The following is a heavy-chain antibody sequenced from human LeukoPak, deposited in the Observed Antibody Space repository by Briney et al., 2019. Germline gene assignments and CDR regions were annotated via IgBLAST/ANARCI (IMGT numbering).Heavy chain of an antibody. CDR2: IYYSGST. V-gene: IGHV4-59*01. CDR1: GGSISSYY. J-gene: IGHJ4*02. D-gene: IGHD2-15*01. CDR3: ARGYLYCSGGSCNPYFDY. Sequence: PSETLSLTCTVSGGSISSYYWSWIRQPPGKGLEWIGYIYYSGSTNYNPSLKSRVTISVDTSKNQFSLKLSSVTAADTAVYYCARGYLYCSGGSCNPYFDYWGQGTLVTVSS.